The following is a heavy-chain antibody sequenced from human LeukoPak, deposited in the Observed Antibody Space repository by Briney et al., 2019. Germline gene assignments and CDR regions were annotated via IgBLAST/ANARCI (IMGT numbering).Heavy chain of an antibody. CDR2: ISWNSGSI. CDR3: AKGLRFLEWLSYFDY. V-gene: IGHV3-9*01. Sequence: GGSLRLSCAASGFTFDDYAMHWVRQAPGKGLEWVSGISWNSGSIGYADSVKGRFTISRDNAKNSLYLQMNSLRAEDTAVYYCAKGLRFLEWLSYFDYWGQGTLVTVSS. J-gene: IGHJ4*02. CDR1: GFTFDDYA. D-gene: IGHD3-3*01.